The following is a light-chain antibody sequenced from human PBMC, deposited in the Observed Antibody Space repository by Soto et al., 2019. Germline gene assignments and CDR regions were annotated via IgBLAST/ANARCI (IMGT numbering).Light chain of an antibody. V-gene: IGKV1-5*03. CDR2: KAS. CDR1: QSISSW. CDR3: QHHNSYSEA. J-gene: IGKJ1*01. Sequence: DIQMTQSPSTLSASVGDRVTITLRASQSISSWLAWYQQKPGKAPKLLIYKASTLKSGVPSRFSGSGSGTEFTLTISSLQPDDFATYYCQHHNSYSEAFGQGTKVDIK.